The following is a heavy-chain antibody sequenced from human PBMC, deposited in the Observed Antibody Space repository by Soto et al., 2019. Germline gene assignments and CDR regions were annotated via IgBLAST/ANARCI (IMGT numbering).Heavy chain of an antibody. Sequence: KTSETLSLTCRVSGAYISDFSWSWIRQPAGKGLEWIGRITINGNTQKNPSFKSRVTMSIDTSRNHFSLDLQSATAADTALYYCARETGENWTYEAHWGPGTLVTVSS. J-gene: IGHJ1*01. CDR1: GAYISDFS. CDR3: ARETGENWTYEAH. D-gene: IGHD1-7*01. V-gene: IGHV4-4*07. CDR2: ITINGNT.